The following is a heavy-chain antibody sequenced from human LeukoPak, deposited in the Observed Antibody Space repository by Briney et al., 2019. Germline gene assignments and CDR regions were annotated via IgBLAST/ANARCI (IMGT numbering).Heavy chain of an antibody. Sequence: PGGSLRLSCAASGFTFDDYGMSWVRQAPGKGLEWVSGINWNGGSTGYADSVKGRFTISRDNAKNSLYLQMNSLRAEDTALYYCARAPQTYYYDSSGSDFYYYSYMDVWGKGTTVTVSS. CDR1: GFTFDDYG. CDR3: ARAPQTYYYDSSGSDFYYYSYMDV. D-gene: IGHD3-22*01. V-gene: IGHV3-20*04. J-gene: IGHJ6*03. CDR2: INWNGGST.